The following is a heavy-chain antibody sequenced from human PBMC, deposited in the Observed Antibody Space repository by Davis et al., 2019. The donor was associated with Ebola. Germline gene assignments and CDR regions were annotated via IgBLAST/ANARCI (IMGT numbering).Heavy chain of an antibody. Sequence: PGGSLRLSCAASGFAFSDYWMSWVRQAPGKALEWVANIRQDGGEKYYVDSVRGRFTISRDNAKNSLYLQMNSLRAEDTAVYYCARSILLWTRDIWGQGTMVTVSS. CDR3: ARSILLWTRDI. CDR1: GFAFSDYW. V-gene: IGHV3-7*01. D-gene: IGHD3-10*01. CDR2: IRQDGGEK. J-gene: IGHJ3*02.